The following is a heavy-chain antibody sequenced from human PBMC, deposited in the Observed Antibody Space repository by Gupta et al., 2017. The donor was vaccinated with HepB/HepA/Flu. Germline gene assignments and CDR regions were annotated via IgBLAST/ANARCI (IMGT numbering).Heavy chain of an antibody. D-gene: IGHD6-6*01. CDR1: GYSFTSYY. CDR2: MNPKSGDT. J-gene: IGHJ6*02. CDR3: ARDSSSAYYYYGMDV. Sequence: QVQLVQSGAEVKRPGASVKVSCKASGYSFTSYYINWVRQAPGQGLEWMGWMNPKSGDTGYAQRFQGRVTMTGDTSITTAYMELSSLKFEDTAGYYCARDSSSAYYYYGMDVWGQGTTVTVS. V-gene: IGHV1-8*01.